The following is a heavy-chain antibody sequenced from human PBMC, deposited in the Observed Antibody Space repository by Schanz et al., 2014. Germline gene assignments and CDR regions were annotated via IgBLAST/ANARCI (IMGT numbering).Heavy chain of an antibody. J-gene: IGHJ4*02. CDR3: AKDVDFWSGYYLDY. CDR2: ISGSGVTI. D-gene: IGHD3-3*01. V-gene: IGHV3-23*01. CDR1: GFTFSSYA. Sequence: EVQLLESGGGLVQPGGSLRLSCAGSGFTFSSYAMSWVRQTPGKGLEWVSVISGSGVTIYYADSVKGRFTISRDNSKNTLYLQMNSLRSEDTAVYYCAKDVDFWSGYYLDYWGQGTLVTVSS.